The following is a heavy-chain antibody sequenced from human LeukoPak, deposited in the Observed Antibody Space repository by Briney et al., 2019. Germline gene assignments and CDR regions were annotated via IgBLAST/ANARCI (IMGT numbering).Heavy chain of an antibody. D-gene: IGHD3-3*01. CDR1: GGSFSGYY. CDR3: ARGFGVVSNWFDP. V-gene: IGHV4-34*01. J-gene: IGHJ5*02. Sequence: MASETLSLTCAVYGGSFSGYYWSWIRQPPGKGLEWIGEINHSGSTNYNPSLKSRVTISVDTSKNQFSLKLSSVTAADTAVYYCARGFGVVSNWFDPWGQGTLVTVSS. CDR2: INHSGST.